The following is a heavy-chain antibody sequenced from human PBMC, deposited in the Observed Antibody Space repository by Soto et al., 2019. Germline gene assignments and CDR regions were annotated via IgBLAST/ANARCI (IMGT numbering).Heavy chain of an antibody. CDR3: ARTPETSGYYYYFDS. V-gene: IGHV3-30-3*01. D-gene: IGHD3-22*01. CDR1: GFTFSYYA. Sequence: QVQLVESGGGVVQPGRCLRLSCAASGFTFSYYAIPWVRQAPGKGLEWVALISYSGNNKYYADSVKGRFTISRDNSENTLYLQMNSLGPEDTAIYYCARTPETSGYYYYFDSWGQGTLITVSS. J-gene: IGHJ4*02. CDR2: ISYSGNNK.